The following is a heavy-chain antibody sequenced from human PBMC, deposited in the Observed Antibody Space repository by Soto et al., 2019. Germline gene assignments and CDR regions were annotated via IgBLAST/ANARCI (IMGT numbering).Heavy chain of an antibody. CDR1: GGSLSSGSYY. V-gene: IGHV4-39*01. CDR3: ARPFAAQTVAGFDS. Sequence: QLQLQESGPGLVKPSETLTLTCTVSGGSLSSGSYYWGWIRQPPGKGLEWIGSIPYSGNTYYNPALKTRVILSVDASKTEFSLKLSSVTAAGTAVYYCARPFAAQTVAGFDSWGQGTLVTVSS. CDR2: IPYSGNT. J-gene: IGHJ4*02. D-gene: IGHD6-19*01.